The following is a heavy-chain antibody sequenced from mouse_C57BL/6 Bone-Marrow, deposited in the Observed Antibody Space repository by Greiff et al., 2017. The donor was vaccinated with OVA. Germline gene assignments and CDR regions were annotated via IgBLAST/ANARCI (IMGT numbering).Heavy chain of an antibody. CDR2: IYPGDGDT. CDR3: LYGNYSYAMDY. CDR1: GYAFSSYW. J-gene: IGHJ4*01. D-gene: IGHD2-1*01. Sequence: QVQLQQSGAELVKPGASVKISCKASGYAFSSYWMNWVKQRPGKGLEWIGQIYPGDGDTNYNGKFKGKATLTADKSSSTAYMQLSSLTSEDSAVYFCLYGNYSYAMDYWGQGTSVTVSS. V-gene: IGHV1-80*01.